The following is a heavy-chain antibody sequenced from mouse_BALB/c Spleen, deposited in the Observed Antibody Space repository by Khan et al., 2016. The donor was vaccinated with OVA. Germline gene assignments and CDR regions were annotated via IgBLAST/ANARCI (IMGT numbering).Heavy chain of an antibody. CDR1: GFNIKDTY. V-gene: IGHV14-3*02. Sequence: VQLKQSGAELVKPWASVKLSCTASGFNIKDTYMHWVQQRPEQGLEWLGRIDPANGNTKYDPKFQGQATITADTYSNTAYLQLSSQTSDDTAVYYCTRMNAWGQGTTVTVSS. CDR3: TRMNA. J-gene: IGHJ2*01. CDR2: IDPANGNT.